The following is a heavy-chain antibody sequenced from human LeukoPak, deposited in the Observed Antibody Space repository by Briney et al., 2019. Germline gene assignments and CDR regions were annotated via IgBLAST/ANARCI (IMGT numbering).Heavy chain of an antibody. J-gene: IGHJ6*02. CDR1: GFTFSNYD. D-gene: IGHD3-22*01. Sequence: GGSLRLSCAASGFTFSNYDMHWVRQAAGKGLEWVSGIGLVGDTYYPDSVKGRFTISREDAKNSLYLQINSLTAGDTAVYYCARDYYDSSGFNYGMDVWGPGTTVTVSS. CDR3: ARDYYDSSGFNYGMDV. CDR2: IGLVGDT. V-gene: IGHV3-13*01.